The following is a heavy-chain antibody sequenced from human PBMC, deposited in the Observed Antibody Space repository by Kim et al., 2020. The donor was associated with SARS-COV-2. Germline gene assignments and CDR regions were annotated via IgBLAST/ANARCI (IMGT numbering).Heavy chain of an antibody. V-gene: IGHV3-49*04. CDR2: IRSKTCGGTT. J-gene: IGHJ6*02. CDR3: TTSVGPHYNYYFGFDL. Sequence: GGSLRLSCPGSGFTFAYYAINWVRQAPGGGLEWIGLIRSKTCGGTTEYAASVRSRVTISRDDSKTLAYLQIDSLMAEDTAVYYCTTSVGPHYNYYFGFDLWGLDTTVPVPS. CDR1: GFTFAYYA. D-gene: IGHD6-19*01.